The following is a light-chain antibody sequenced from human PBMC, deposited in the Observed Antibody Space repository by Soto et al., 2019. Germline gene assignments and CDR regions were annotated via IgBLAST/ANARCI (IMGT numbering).Light chain of an antibody. J-gene: IGKJ2*01. V-gene: IGKV1-39*01. Sequence: DIQMTQSPSSLSASVGDRVTITCRASQSISSYLNWYQQKPGKAPKLLIYAASSLQSGVPSRFSGSGIGTDFTLTISSLQPEDFATYFCQQSFTSPMYTFGQGTKVDIK. CDR3: QQSFTSPMYT. CDR1: QSISSY. CDR2: AAS.